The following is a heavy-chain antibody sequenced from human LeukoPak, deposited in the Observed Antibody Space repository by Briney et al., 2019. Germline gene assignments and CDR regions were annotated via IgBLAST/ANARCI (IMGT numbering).Heavy chain of an antibody. CDR1: GFTFSSYG. D-gene: IGHD7-27*01. Sequence: GGSLRLSCAASGFTFSSYGMHWVRQAPGKGLEWVAVISYDGSNKYYAGSVKGRFTISRDNSKNTLYLQMNSLRAEDTAVYYCAKPLIGVSSDYFDYWGQGTLVTVSS. J-gene: IGHJ4*02. CDR3: AKPLIGVSSDYFDY. CDR2: ISYDGSNK. V-gene: IGHV3-30*18.